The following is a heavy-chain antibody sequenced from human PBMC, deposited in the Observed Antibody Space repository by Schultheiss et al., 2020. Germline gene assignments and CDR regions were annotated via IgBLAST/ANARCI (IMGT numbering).Heavy chain of an antibody. Sequence: SVKVSCKASGGTFSSYAISGVRQAPGQGLEWMGGIIPIFGTANYAQKFQGRVTITADESTSTAYMELSSLRSEDPAVYYCAREAVTATYGMDVWGQGTTVTVSS. CDR2: IIPIFGTA. CDR3: AREAVTATYGMDV. D-gene: IGHD4-11*01. V-gene: IGHV1-69*13. J-gene: IGHJ6*02. CDR1: GGTFSSYA.